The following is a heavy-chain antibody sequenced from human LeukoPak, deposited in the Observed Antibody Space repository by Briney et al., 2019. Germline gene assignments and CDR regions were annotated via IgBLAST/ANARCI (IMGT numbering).Heavy chain of an antibody. CDR2: ISYDGSNK. Sequence: PGRSLRLSCEASGFTFSSYGMHWVRQAPGKGLEWVAVISYDGSNKYYADSVKGRFTISRDNSKNTLYLQMNSLRAEDTAVYYCAKDPSYYGSGSYVDYWGQGTLVTVSS. CDR3: AKDPSYYGSGSYVDY. D-gene: IGHD3-10*01. J-gene: IGHJ4*02. V-gene: IGHV3-30*18. CDR1: GFTFSSYG.